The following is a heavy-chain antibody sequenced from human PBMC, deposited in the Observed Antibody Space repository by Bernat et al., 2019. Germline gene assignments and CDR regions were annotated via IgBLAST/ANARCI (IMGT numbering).Heavy chain of an antibody. D-gene: IGHD6-6*01. CDR3: ASVRMAAPDGWFDP. J-gene: IGHJ5*02. V-gene: IGHV5-10-1*03. CDR1: GYSFTSYW. Sequence: EVQLVQSGAEVKKPGESLRISCKGSGYSFTSYWISWVRQMPGKGLEWMGRNEPSDSYSNYCTTLQEHVTVPDDRSINTAYLKWSSQKASDTAMSYCASVRMAAPDGWFDPWGQGTRVTGAS. CDR2: NEPSDSYS.